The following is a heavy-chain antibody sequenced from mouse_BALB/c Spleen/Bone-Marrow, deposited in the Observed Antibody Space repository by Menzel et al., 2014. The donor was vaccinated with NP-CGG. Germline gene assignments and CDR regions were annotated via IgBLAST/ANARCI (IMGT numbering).Heavy chain of an antibody. Sequence: VKLVESGPGLVAPSQSLSITCTVSGFSLTSYGVHWVRQSPGKGLEWLGVIWAGGSTNYNSALMSRLSISKDNSESXVFLKMNSLQTDDTAMYYCARSLIRLRYFDYWGQGTTLTVSS. CDR3: ARSLIRLRYFDY. J-gene: IGHJ2*01. V-gene: IGHV2-9*02. D-gene: IGHD1-2*01. CDR1: GFSLTSYG. CDR2: IWAGGST.